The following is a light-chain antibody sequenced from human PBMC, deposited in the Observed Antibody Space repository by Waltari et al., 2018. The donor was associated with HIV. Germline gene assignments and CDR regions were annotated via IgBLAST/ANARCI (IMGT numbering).Light chain of an antibody. CDR2: EVS. V-gene: IGLV2-14*01. CDR3: SSYTSSSTLV. J-gene: IGLJ3*02. Sequence: QSALTQPASVSGSPGQSITISCTGTSGDVGGYNYVSWYQQLPGKAPKRMIYEVSKRPSGVSNLFSGSKSGNTASLTISGLQAEDEADYYCSSYTSSSTLVFGGGTKLTVL. CDR1: SGDVGGYNY.